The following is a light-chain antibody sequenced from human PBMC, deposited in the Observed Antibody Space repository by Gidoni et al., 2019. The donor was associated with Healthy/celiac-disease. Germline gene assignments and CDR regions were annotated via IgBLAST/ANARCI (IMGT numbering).Light chain of an antibody. J-gene: IGKJ5*01. Sequence: IQMTQSPSSLSASVGDRVTITCRASQSISSDLNWYQQKPGNAPKLLIYAASSLQSGVPSRFSGSGSGTDFTLTISSLQPEDFATYYCQQSYSTPITFGQGTRLEIK. CDR1: QSISSD. V-gene: IGKV1-39*01. CDR2: AAS. CDR3: QQSYSTPIT.